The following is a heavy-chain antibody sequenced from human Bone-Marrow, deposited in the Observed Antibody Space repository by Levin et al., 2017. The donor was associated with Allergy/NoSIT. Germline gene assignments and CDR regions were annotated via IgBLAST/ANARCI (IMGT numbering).Heavy chain of an antibody. CDR1: GLTLTNVW. CDR3: ITYTNTGWY. CDR2: IKSESAGGTT. Sequence: GESLKISCAASGLTLTNVWMSWVRQAAGKGPEWVGRIKSESAGGTTDYAVPVRGRFTILRDDSKNTLYLQMDSLKIEDTAMYYCITYTNTGWYWGRGTLVTVSS. D-gene: IGHD5-12*01. V-gene: IGHV3-15*01. J-gene: IGHJ4*02.